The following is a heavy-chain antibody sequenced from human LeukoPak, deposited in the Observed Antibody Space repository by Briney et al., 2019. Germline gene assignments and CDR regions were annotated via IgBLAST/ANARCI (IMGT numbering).Heavy chain of an antibody. V-gene: IGHV3-30-3*01. CDR2: ISYDGSNK. D-gene: IGHD4-17*01. Sequence: GGSLRLSCAASGFTFSSHAMHWVRQAPGKGLEWVAIISYDGSNKYYADSVKGRFTISRDNAKNSLYLQMNSLRAEDTAVNYCARVGYYGDPRHDAFDIWGQGTMVTVSS. CDR3: ARVGYYGDPRHDAFDI. J-gene: IGHJ3*02. CDR1: GFTFSSHA.